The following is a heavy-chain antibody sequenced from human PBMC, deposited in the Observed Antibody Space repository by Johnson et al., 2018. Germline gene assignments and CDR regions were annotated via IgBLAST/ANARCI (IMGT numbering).Heavy chain of an antibody. CDR3: ASGGMVGEYYGMDV. CDR1: GGSISRYY. J-gene: IGHJ6*02. V-gene: IGHV4-59*01. D-gene: IGHD1-26*01. CDR2: IYYTGDT. Sequence: QVQLQESGPGLMKPSETLSLTCTVSGGSISRYYWTWVRQPPGKGLEWVGHIYYTGDTSYNPSLKSRVTISVDTSKNQFSLKLNSLTSADPAVYYCASGGMVGEYYGMDVWGQGTTVTVSS.